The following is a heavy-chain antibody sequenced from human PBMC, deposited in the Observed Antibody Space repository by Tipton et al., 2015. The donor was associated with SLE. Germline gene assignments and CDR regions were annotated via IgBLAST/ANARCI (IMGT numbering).Heavy chain of an antibody. D-gene: IGHD1-1*01. Sequence: QLVQSGAEVKPSETLSLTCAVSGGSISSVGYYWSWIRQPPGKGLEWIGYIYHSGSTNYSPSLESRVSISVDTSKNQFSLKLTSVTAADTAVYYCARLESGDYYHDGIDVWGQGTTVTVSS. CDR1: GGSISSVGYY. CDR3: ARLESGDYYHDGIDV. J-gene: IGHJ6*02. V-gene: IGHV4-61*08. CDR2: IYHSGST.